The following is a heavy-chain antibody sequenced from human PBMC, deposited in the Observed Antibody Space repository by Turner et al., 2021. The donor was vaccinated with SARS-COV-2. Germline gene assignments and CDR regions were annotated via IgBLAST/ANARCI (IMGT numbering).Heavy chain of an antibody. CDR3: ARVPDFYGDYGGDNWFDP. V-gene: IGHV1-69*14. CDR2: FSHKYGTA. D-gene: IGHD4-17*01. CDR1: GDTFSSSA. Sequence: QVQLVHSGAEVKKPGSLVKVSCSASGDTFSSSAICWVRQAPGHGLEWMAKFSHKYGTATFAERFRGRLTLTADMSTTTAYMELNTLTSDDTAVYYCARVPDFYGDYGGDNWFDPWGQGTQVTVSS. J-gene: IGHJ5*02.